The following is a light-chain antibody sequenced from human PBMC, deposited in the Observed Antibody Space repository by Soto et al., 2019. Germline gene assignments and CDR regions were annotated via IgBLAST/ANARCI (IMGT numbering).Light chain of an antibody. CDR3: KSYDSRLSGSL. CDR2: GNN. CDR1: TSNIGAGYD. J-gene: IGLJ2*01. Sequence: QSVLTQPRSVSGAPGQRVTISCTGSTSNIGAGYDVHWYQQLPGTAPKVLIYGNNNRPSGVPDRFSGSKSATSASLAITGLQSEDEADYYCKSYDSRLSGSLFGGGTKLNVL. V-gene: IGLV1-40*01.